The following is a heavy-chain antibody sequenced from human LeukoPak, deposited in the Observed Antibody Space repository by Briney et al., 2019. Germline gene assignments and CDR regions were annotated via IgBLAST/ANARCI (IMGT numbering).Heavy chain of an antibody. CDR1: GYTFTSYY. D-gene: IGHD3-22*01. J-gene: IGHJ4*02. V-gene: IGHV1-46*01. CDR3: ARDLGDSSGLSARYDY. CDR2: INPSGGST. Sequence: ASVKVSCKASGYTFTSYYMHWVRQAPGQGLEWRGIINPSGGSTGYAQKFQGRVTMTRDMSTSTVYMELSSLRSEDTAVYYCARDLGDSSGLSARYDYWGQGTLVTVSS.